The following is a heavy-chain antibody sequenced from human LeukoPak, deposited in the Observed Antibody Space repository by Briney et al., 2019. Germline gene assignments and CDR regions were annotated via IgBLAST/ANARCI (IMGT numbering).Heavy chain of an antibody. CDR1: GGSISSYY. D-gene: IGHD5-18*01. V-gene: IGHV4-59*01. J-gene: IGHJ6*03. Sequence: SETLSLTCTVSGGSISSYYWSWIRQPPGKGLEWIGYIHYSGSTNYNPSLRSRVTISVDTSKNQFSLKLSSVTAADTAVYYCARCQTPGYSYYYYYYYMDVWGKGTTVTVSS. CDR3: ARCQTPGYSYYYYYYYMDV. CDR2: IHYSGST.